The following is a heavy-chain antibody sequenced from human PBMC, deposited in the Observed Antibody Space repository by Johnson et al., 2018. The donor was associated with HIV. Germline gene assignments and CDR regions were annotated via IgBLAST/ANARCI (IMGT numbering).Heavy chain of an antibody. V-gene: IGHV3-30-3*01. J-gene: IGHJ3*02. CDR1: GFTFSSYA. Sequence: QVQLVESGGGVVQPGRSLRLSCAASGFTFSSYAMHWVRQAPATGLAWVAVISYDGSNKYYADSVKGRFTISRDHAKNSLYLQMNSLRAEDTDLYYCAREVEITMVQGVIIGDAFDIWGQGTMVTVSS. D-gene: IGHD3-10*01. CDR3: AREVEITMVQGVIIGDAFDI. CDR2: ISYDGSNK.